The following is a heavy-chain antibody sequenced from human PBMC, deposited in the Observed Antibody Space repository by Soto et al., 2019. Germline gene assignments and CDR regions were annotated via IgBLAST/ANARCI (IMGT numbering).Heavy chain of an antibody. V-gene: IGHV3-74*01. J-gene: IGHJ3*02. CDR1: GFTFSYYW. D-gene: IGHD1-26*01. CDR3: ARGDRGAFDI. Sequence: EVQLVESGGGLVQPGASLRLSCAASGFTFSYYWMHWVRQAPGKGLVWVSRIHSDGSSTTYADSVKGRFTISRDNARNTVYLQMNSLRVEDTAVYYWARGDRGAFDIWGQGTVVTVSS. CDR2: IHSDGSST.